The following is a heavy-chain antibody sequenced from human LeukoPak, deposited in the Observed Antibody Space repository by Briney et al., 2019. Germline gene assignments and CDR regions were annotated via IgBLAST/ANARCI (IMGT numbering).Heavy chain of an antibody. CDR3: ARTIAYCGGDCYSDYYYGMDV. CDR1: GFIFSNYW. Sequence: GGSLRLSCAASGFIFSNYWMDWVRQAPGKGLEWVAKIKQDGSRKDYVDSVKGRFTISRDNAKNSLYLQMNSLRAEDTAVYYCARTIAYCGGDCYSDYYYGMDVWGQGTTVTVSS. J-gene: IGHJ6*02. D-gene: IGHD2-21*02. CDR2: IKQDGSRK. V-gene: IGHV3-7*01.